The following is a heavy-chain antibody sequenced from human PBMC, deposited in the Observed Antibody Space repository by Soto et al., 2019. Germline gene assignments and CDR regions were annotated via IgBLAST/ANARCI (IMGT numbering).Heavy chain of an antibody. D-gene: IGHD6-6*01. CDR3: AKDRRPARPHYGMDV. CDR2: ISWDGGST. J-gene: IGHJ6*02. V-gene: IGHV3-43D*04. Sequence: AGGSLRLSCAASGFTFDDYAMHWVRQAPGKGLEWVSLISWDGGSTYYADSVKGRFTISRDNNKNSLYLQMNSLRAEDTALYYCAKDRRPARPHYGMDVWGQGTTVTVSS. CDR1: GFTFDDYA.